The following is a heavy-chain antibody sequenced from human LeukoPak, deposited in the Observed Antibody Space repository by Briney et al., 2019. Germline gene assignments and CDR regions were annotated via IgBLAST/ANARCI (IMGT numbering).Heavy chain of an antibody. CDR3: TSRTYYYDSSGYYLKDY. V-gene: IGHV3-73*01. Sequence: GGSLRLSCAASGFTFSGSAMHWVRQASGKGLEWVGRIRSKANSYATAYAASVKGRFTISRDGSKNTAYLQMNSLKTEDTAVYYCTSRTYYYDSSGYYLKDYWGQGTLVTVSS. CDR1: GFTFSGSA. D-gene: IGHD3-22*01. CDR2: IRSKANSYAT. J-gene: IGHJ4*02.